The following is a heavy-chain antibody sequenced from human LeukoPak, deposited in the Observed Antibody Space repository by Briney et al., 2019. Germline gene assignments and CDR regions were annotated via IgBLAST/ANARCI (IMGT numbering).Heavy chain of an antibody. CDR3: ARSPYYYDSNFDY. CDR2: ISYDVSNK. CDR1: GFTFSSYA. D-gene: IGHD3-22*01. J-gene: IGHJ4*02. Sequence: GGSLRLSCAASGFTFSSYAMHWVRQAPGKGLEWVAVISYDVSNKYYADSVKGRFTISRDNSKNTLYLQMNSLRAEDTAVYYCARSPYYYDSNFDYWGQGTLVTISS. V-gene: IGHV3-30-3*01.